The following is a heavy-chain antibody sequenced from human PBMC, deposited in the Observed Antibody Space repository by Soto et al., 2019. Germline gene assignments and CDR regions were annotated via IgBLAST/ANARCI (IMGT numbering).Heavy chain of an antibody. V-gene: IGHV4-31*03. J-gene: IGHJ5*02. CDR1: GGSISSGDYY. D-gene: IGHD3-22*01. CDR3: ARRDRSGFSYWLDT. CDR2: IYFSGTT. Sequence: SETLSLTCTVSGGSISSGDYYWSWIRQHPGKGLEWIGTIYFSGTTYYNPSLKSRVTISVDTSKNQFSLNLSSVTAADTAVYYCARRDRSGFSYWLDTWGQGTLVTVSS.